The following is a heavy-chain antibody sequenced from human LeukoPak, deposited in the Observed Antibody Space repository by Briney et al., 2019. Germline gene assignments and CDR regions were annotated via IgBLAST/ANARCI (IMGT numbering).Heavy chain of an antibody. CDR1: GYTFTSYG. D-gene: IGHD3-22*01. CDR3: ARANYDSSGYYYYFDY. J-gene: IGHJ4*02. CDR2: ISAYNGNT. V-gene: IGHV1-18*01. Sequence: GASVKVSCKASGYTFTSYGISWVRQAPGQGLEWMGWISAYNGNTNYAQKPQGRVTMTTDTSTSTAYMELRSLRSDDTAVYYCARANYDSSGYYYYFDYWGQGTLVTVSS.